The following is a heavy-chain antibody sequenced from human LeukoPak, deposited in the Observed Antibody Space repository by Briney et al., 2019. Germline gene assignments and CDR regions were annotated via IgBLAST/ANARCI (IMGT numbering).Heavy chain of an antibody. Sequence: GGSLRLSCAASGFTFSSYAMSWVRQAPGKGLEWVSAISGSGGSTYYADSVKGRFTISRDNAKNSLYLQMNSLRAEDTAVYYCARDRDCSSTSCYSAFDIWGQGTMVTVSS. CDR3: ARDRDCSSTSCYSAFDI. D-gene: IGHD2-2*02. CDR2: ISGSGGST. CDR1: GFTFSSYA. J-gene: IGHJ3*02. V-gene: IGHV3-23*01.